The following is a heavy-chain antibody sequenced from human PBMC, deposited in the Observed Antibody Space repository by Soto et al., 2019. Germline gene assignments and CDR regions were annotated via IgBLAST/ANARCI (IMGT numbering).Heavy chain of an antibody. J-gene: IGHJ4*02. CDR2: IYWDDDK. V-gene: IGHV2-5*02. Sequence: QITMKESALTLVKPTERLTLTCTFSGFSLSSSGMGVGWIHQPPGKALEWLAIIYWDDDKRYSPSLSSRLTITKAPSKNEVDLTMPIMEPADTATYYFARLTRGVYDSGRLWEKFDYWGQGNLVTVPS. CDR3: ARLTRGVYDSGRLWEKFDY. D-gene: IGHD5-12*01. CDR1: GFSLSSSGMG.